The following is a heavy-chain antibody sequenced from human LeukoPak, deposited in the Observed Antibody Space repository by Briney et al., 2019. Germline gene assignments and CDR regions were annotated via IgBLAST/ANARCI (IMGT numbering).Heavy chain of an antibody. CDR2: IKSKTNGGTT. J-gene: IGHJ4*02. Sequence: PGGSLRLSCAASGFTFSNTWMNWVRQAPGKGLEGVGRIKSKTNGGTTDFAAPVKGRFTISRDDSKSTLYLQMNSLKTEDTAVYYCTTATKSGSDSRGYWGQGTLVTVSS. CDR1: GFTFSNTW. CDR3: TTATKSGSDSRGY. V-gene: IGHV3-15*01. D-gene: IGHD1-26*01.